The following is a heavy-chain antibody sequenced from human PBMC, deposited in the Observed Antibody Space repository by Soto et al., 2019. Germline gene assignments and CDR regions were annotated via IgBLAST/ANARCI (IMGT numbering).Heavy chain of an antibody. J-gene: IGHJ4*02. Sequence: SETLSLTCTVSGGSISSYYWSWIRQPPGKGLEWTGYIYYSGSTNYNPSLKSRVTISVDTSKNQFSLKLSSVTAADTAVYYCARTCSSTSCYDYWGQGTLVTVSS. V-gene: IGHV4-59*01. CDR3: ARTCSSTSCYDY. D-gene: IGHD2-2*01. CDR2: IYYSGST. CDR1: GGSISSYY.